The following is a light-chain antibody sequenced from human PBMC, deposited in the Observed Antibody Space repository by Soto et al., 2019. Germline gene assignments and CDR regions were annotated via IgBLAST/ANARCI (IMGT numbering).Light chain of an antibody. Sequence: SYELTQPPSVSVAPGQTARITCGGNNIGSESVHWYQQKPGQAPVLVVCDDADRPSGIPERFSGSNSGNTATLTISRVEAGDEADYYCQVWDSSSDHSVFGTGTKLTVL. J-gene: IGLJ1*01. CDR3: QVWDSSSDHSV. CDR1: NIGSES. V-gene: IGLV3-21*02. CDR2: DDA.